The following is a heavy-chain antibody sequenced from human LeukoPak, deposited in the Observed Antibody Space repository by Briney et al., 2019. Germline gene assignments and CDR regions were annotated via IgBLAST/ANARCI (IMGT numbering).Heavy chain of an antibody. CDR2: IYYSGST. CDR3: ARRRYYDSRFDP. Sequence: SETLSLTCTVSGGPISSSSYYWGWIRQPPGKGLEWIGSIYYSGSTYYNPSLKSRVTISVDTSKNQFSLKLSSVTAADTAVYYCARRRYYDSRFDPWGQGTLVTVSS. CDR1: GGPISSSSYY. V-gene: IGHV4-39*01. D-gene: IGHD3-22*01. J-gene: IGHJ5*02.